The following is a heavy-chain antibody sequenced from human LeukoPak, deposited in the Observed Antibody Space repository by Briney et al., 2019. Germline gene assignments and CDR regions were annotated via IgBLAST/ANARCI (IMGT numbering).Heavy chain of an antibody. V-gene: IGHV3-30*02. CDR2: IRHDGSIK. J-gene: IGHJ4*02. Sequence: GGSLRLSCAASGFIFSTYGMYWVRQAPGKGLEWVAFIRHDGSIKNYADSVKGRSTISRDNSKNTLYLKMNSLRAEDTAVYYXAKDSLADIDYWGQGTLVTVSS. D-gene: IGHD3-16*01. CDR1: GFIFSTYG. CDR3: AKDSLADIDY.